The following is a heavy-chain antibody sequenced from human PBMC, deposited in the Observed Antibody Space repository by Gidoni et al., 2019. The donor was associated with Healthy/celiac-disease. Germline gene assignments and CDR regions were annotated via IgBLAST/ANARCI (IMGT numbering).Heavy chain of an antibody. Sequence: QVQLQPWAAGLLKPSETLSLTCAVYGGSFSGNYWSSIRPPPGKGLEWIREINHSGSTTYDSSVKSRVTIAGDTSKSQFSLKLSSVAAADTALYYCAKYSSGLYFDYWGQGTLVTVSS. J-gene: IGHJ4*02. CDR1: GGSFSGNY. CDR3: AKYSSGLYFDY. D-gene: IGHD6-19*01. V-gene: IGHV4-34*01. CDR2: INHSGST.